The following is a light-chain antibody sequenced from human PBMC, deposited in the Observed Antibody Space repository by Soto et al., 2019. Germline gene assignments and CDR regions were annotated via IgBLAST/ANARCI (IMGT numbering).Light chain of an antibody. CDR1: SSDVGGYNY. CDR3: SPYTSSSTHVV. V-gene: IGLV2-14*01. J-gene: IGLJ2*01. CDR2: DVS. Sequence: QSALTQPASVSGSPGQSITISCTGTSSDVGGYNYVSWYQQHPGKAPKLMIYDVSNRPSGVSNRFSGSKSGNTASLTISGLQAEDDADYYCSPYTSSSTHVVFGGGTKLTVL.